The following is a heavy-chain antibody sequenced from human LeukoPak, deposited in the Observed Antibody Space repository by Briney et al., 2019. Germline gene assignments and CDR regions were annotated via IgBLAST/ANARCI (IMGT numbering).Heavy chain of an antibody. V-gene: IGHV3-30*02. CDR1: GFTFSSYG. D-gene: IGHD6-19*01. Sequence: PGGSLRLSCAASGFTFSSYGMHWVRQTPGKGLEWVAFIRYDGSNKYYADSVKGRFTISRDNPKNTLYLQMNSLRAEDTAVYYCAKSQNADYLIYKAVAGTGTLDYWGQGTLVTVSS. CDR2: IRYDGSNK. J-gene: IGHJ4*02. CDR3: AKSQNADYLIYKAVAGTGTLDY.